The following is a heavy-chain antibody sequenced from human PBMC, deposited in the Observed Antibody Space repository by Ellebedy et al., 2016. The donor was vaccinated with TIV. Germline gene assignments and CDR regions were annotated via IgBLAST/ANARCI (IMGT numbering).Heavy chain of an antibody. CDR2: IIPIFATG. J-gene: IGHJ4*02. V-gene: IGHV1-69*05. D-gene: IGHD2-21*01. CDR1: GGTFSSYA. CDR3: ARSPSPHIPDFDY. Sequence: ASVKVSCKASGGTFSSYAISWLRQAPGQGLEWMGRIIPIFATGNYAQKFQGRVTMTRDTSISTAYMELSRLRSDDTAVYYCARSPSPHIPDFDYWGQGTLVTVSS.